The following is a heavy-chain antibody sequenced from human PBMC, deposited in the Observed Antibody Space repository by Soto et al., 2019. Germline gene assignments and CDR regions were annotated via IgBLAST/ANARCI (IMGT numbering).Heavy chain of an antibody. CDR1: GDSISRYF. CDR3: ARTLLPDTKGALDI. J-gene: IGHJ3*02. V-gene: IGHV4-4*07. Sequence: QMQLYESGPGLVKPSETLSLTCYVSGDSISRYFWSWIRQPAGKGLECIGRIYTGRSTNDTPSLKSRVTMSMDTSKTQFSLKLISVTAADTAIYYCARTLLPDTKGALDIWGKGKLVTVSS. D-gene: IGHD2-2*01. CDR2: IYTGRST.